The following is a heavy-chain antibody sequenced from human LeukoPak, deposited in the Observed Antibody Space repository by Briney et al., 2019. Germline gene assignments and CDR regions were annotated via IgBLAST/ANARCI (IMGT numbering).Heavy chain of an antibody. CDR1: GFPFTIYT. V-gene: IGHV3-21*01. CDR2: ISNNDDYI. J-gene: IGHJ4*02. D-gene: IGHD3-10*01. CDR3: ARDRSVLRGVISDY. Sequence: GSLGLPFAASGFPFTIYTMSWVRPAPGKGLEWVSSISNNDDYIYYADSVKGRFTVSRDNAKNSLYLQMSSLRVEDTAVYYCARDRSVLRGVISDYWGQGTLVTVSS.